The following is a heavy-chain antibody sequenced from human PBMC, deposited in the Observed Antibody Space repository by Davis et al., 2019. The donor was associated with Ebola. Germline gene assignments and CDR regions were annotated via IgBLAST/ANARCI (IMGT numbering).Heavy chain of an antibody. CDR3: ARYSSALDY. D-gene: IGHD6-25*01. CDR1: GFTFSSYG. Sequence: PGGSLRLSCAASGFTFSSYGMHWVRQAPGKGLEWVAVIWYDGSNKYYIDSVKGRFTISRDNSKNTVYLQMNTLRPDDTAVYYCARYSSALDYWGQGTLVTVSS. V-gene: IGHV3-33*03. J-gene: IGHJ4*02. CDR2: IWYDGSNK.